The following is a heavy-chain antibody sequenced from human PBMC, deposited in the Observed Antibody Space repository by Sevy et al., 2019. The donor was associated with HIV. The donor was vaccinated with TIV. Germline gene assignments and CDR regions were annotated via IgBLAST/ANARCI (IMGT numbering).Heavy chain of an antibody. CDR2: IGSTGPTI. V-gene: IGHV3-48*01. Sequence: GGSLRLSCVASGFTFSRYSMNWVRQAPGKGLEWVSNIGSTGPTIYYAVSLKGRFTISRDNAKNSLYLQMNSLRGEDTAVYYCARPGSGWFEFDSWGQGTLVTFSS. CDR3: ARPGSGWFEFDS. D-gene: IGHD6-19*01. CDR1: GFTFSRYS. J-gene: IGHJ4*02.